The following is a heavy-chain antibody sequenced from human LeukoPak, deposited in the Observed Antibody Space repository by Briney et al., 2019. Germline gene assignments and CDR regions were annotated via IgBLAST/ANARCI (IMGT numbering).Heavy chain of an antibody. V-gene: IGHV3-15*01. D-gene: IGHD2-21*01. CDR3: TTDCGGDCYTYYYYYYYMDV. J-gene: IGHJ6*03. Sequence: SGGSLRLSCAASGFTFSNAWMSWVRQASGKGLEWVGRIKSKTDGGTTDYAAPVKGRFTISRDDSKNTLYLQMNSLKTEDTAVYYCTTDCGGDCYTYYYYYYYMDVWGKGTTVTVSS. CDR1: GFTFSNAW. CDR2: IKSKTDGGTT.